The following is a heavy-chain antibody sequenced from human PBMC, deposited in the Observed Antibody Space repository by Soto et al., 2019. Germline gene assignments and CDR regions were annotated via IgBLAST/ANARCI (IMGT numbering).Heavy chain of an antibody. D-gene: IGHD3-10*01. Sequence: QLQLQESGPGLVKPSGTLSLTCTVSGGSASSGSYCCSWIRPPPGTGLEWIGCISYTGCSNYNPPPKSRVTITVDTSKRLFSLKLSSVSAADRAVYYCARGVLCWGLGRLLTVSS. CDR1: GGSASSGSYC. V-gene: IGHV4-61*01. CDR3: ARGVLC. J-gene: IGHJ4*02. CDR2: ISYTGCS.